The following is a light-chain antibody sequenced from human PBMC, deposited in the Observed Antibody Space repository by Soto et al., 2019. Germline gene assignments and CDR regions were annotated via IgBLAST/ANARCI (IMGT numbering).Light chain of an antibody. Sequence: IQMTPAPSSLSASVGDRVTITCRARQDISTYLACSQHKPGKVPKLLSSAAYTLHSGVPPRCSGSGSGTDFTLTISSLQPEDVATDYCQKYDTAPLTFGGGTKVEIK. V-gene: IGKV1-27*01. J-gene: IGKJ4*01. CDR1: QDISTY. CDR2: AAY. CDR3: QKYDTAPLT.